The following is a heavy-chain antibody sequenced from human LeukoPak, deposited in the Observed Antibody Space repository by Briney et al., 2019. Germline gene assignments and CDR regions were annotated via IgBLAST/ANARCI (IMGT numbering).Heavy chain of an antibody. CDR2: ISRTTGTT. V-gene: IGHV3-23*01. D-gene: IGHD3-9*01. CDR1: GFTFSDNA. Sequence: GGSLRLSCAASGFTFSDNAMSWVRQAPGKGLEWVSTISRTTGTTYYADSVKGRFTISRDNSKNTPYLQMNSLRAEDTAVYYCAKDDPGYYDILTGYPAPPDYWGQGTLVTVSS. J-gene: IGHJ4*02. CDR3: AKDDPGYYDILTGYPAPPDY.